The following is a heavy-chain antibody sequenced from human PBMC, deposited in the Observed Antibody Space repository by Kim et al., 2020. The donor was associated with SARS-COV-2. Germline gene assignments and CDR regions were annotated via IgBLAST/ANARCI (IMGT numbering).Heavy chain of an antibody. V-gene: IGHV3-20*03. Sequence: VKGRFTISRDNAKNSLYLQMNSLRAEDTALYYCARNLNDFGVVIVGWFDPWGQGTLVTVSS. CDR3: ARNLNDFGVVIVGWFDP. D-gene: IGHD3-3*01. J-gene: IGHJ5*02.